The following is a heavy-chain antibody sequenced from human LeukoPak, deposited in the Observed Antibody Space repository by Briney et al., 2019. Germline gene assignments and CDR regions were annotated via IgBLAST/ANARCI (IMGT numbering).Heavy chain of an antibody. D-gene: IGHD2-21*01. CDR1: GGTFSSYA. CDR3: ARDQSPQYGGFDY. V-gene: IGHV1-69*05. Sequence: KVSCKASGGTFSSYAISWVRQAPGQGLEWMGRIIPIFGTANYAQKFKGRVTITTDESTSTAYMEMSSLRSEDTAVYYCARDQSPQYGGFDYWGQGTLVTVSS. CDR2: IIPIFGTA. J-gene: IGHJ4*02.